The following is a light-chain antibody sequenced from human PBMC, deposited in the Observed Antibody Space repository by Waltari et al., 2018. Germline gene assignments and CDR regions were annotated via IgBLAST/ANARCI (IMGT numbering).Light chain of an antibody. CDR2: WAS. CDR3: QQYYSQPYT. V-gene: IGKV4-1*01. J-gene: IGKJ2*01. CDR1: QSVLYSSNSKNY. Sequence: DIVMTQSPDSLAVSLGERATINCKSSQSVLYSSNSKNYLAWYQQKPGQPPKLLIYWASTRESGVPDRFSASGSGTDFTLTISSLQAEDVAVYYCQQYYSQPYTFGQGTKLEIK.